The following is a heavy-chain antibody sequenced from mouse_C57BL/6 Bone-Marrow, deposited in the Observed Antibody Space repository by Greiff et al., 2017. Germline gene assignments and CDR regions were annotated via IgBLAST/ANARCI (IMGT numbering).Heavy chain of an antibody. J-gene: IGHJ4*01. CDR2: IDPSASYT. Sequence: QVQLQQPGAELVMPGASVKLSCKASGYTFTSYWMHWVKQRPVQGLEWIGAIDPSASYTNYNQKFKGKSTLTVDKSSSTAYMQLSSLSSEDSAVYYCARGWGYSSMDVWGKGTSVTVSS. CDR1: GYTFTSYW. V-gene: IGHV1-69*01. CDR3: ARGWGYSSMDV.